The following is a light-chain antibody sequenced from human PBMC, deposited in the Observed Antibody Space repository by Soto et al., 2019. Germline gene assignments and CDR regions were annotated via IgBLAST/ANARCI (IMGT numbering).Light chain of an antibody. CDR2: DAS. CDR3: QHYGNSPLWA. CDR1: QTVSSNY. V-gene: IGKV3-20*01. Sequence: EIVLTQSPGTLSLSPGERATLSCRASQTVSSNYLAWYQQKPGQAPRFLIYDASSRATGIPDRFSGSGSGTDFTLTITRLEPEDFAVYYCQHYGNSPLWAFGQGTKVDIK. J-gene: IGKJ1*01.